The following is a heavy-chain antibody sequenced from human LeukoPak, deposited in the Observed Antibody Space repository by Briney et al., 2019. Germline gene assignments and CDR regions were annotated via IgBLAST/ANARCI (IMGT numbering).Heavy chain of an antibody. Sequence: GGSLRLSCAASGFTFSSYAMSWVRQAPGKGLEWVSAISGSGGSTHYADSVKGRFTISRDNSKNTLYLQMNSLRAEDTAVYYCAKVATYYYGSGSPHDAFDIWGQGTMVTVSS. CDR2: ISGSGGST. V-gene: IGHV3-23*01. D-gene: IGHD3-10*01. J-gene: IGHJ3*02. CDR3: AKVATYYYGSGSPHDAFDI. CDR1: GFTFSSYA.